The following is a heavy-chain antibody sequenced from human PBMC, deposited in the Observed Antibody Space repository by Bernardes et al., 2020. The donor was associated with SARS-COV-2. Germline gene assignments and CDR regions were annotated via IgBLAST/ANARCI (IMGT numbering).Heavy chain of an antibody. CDR1: GFSVSSNY. CDR3: AKGPSPFDP. Sequence: GGSLRLSCAASGFSVSSNYMSWVRQAPEKGLEWVSLIYSNGNTFYADSVKGRFIISRVNSKNTLYLQMNSLRVEDTARYYCAKGPSPFDPWGQGTLVTVSS. D-gene: IGHD6-6*01. V-gene: IGHV3-53*01. J-gene: IGHJ5*02. CDR2: IYSNGNT.